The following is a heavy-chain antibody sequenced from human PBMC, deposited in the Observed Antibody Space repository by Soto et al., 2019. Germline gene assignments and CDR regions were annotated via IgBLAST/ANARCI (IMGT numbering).Heavy chain of an antibody. CDR2: IIPIFGTA. CDR1: GGTFSSYA. J-gene: IGHJ5*02. V-gene: IGHV1-69*06. Sequence: ASVKVSCKASGGTFSSYAISWVRQAPGQGLEWMGGIIPIFGTANYAQKFQGRVTITADKSTSTAYMELSSLRSEDTAVYYCARDASPVLRFLEWPPRGFDPWGQGTLVTVYS. CDR3: ARDASPVLRFLEWPPRGFDP. D-gene: IGHD3-3*01.